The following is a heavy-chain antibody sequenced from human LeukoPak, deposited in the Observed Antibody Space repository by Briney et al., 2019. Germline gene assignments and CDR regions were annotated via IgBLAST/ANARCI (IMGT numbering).Heavy chain of an antibody. V-gene: IGHV4-61*05. CDR2: IYYSGST. J-gene: IGHJ5*02. D-gene: IGHD5-12*01. CDR3: ARLNSGYEHWFDP. Sequence: PSETLSLTCTVSGGSISSTSYYWGWIRQPPGKGLEWIGYIYYSGSTSYNPSLESRVTISVDTSKNQFSLKLSSVTAADTAVYYCARLNSGYEHWFDPWGQGTLVTVSS. CDR1: GGSISSTSYY.